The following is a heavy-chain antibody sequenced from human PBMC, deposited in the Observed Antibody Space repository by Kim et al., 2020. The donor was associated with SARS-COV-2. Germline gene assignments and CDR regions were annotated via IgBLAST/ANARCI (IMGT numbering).Heavy chain of an antibody. Sequence: RYSPSFQGQVTISADKSISTAYLQWSSLKASDTAMYYCARLGSGWKGVDYWGQGTLVTVSS. V-gene: IGHV5-51*01. D-gene: IGHD6-19*01. CDR3: ARLGSGWKGVDY. J-gene: IGHJ4*02.